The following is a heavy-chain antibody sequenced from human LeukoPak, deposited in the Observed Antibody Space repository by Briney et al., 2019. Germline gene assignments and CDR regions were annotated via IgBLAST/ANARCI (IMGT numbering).Heavy chain of an antibody. J-gene: IGHJ6*02. V-gene: IGHV3-64D*09. Sequence: PGGSLRLSRSASGFTFSSYGMYWVRQAPGKGLEYVSAISSNGGSTYYADSVKGRFTISRDNSKNTLYLQMSSLRAEDTAVYYCAKVTIKYCSGGSCYGMDVWGQGTTVTVSS. D-gene: IGHD2-15*01. CDR2: ISSNGGST. CDR1: GFTFSSYG. CDR3: AKVTIKYCSGGSCYGMDV.